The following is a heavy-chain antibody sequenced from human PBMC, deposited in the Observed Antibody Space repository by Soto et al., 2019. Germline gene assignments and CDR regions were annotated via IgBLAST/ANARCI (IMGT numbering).Heavy chain of an antibody. J-gene: IGHJ5*02. V-gene: IGHV4-59*01. CDR1: VGSISTNY. CDR3: ARAPDYDILTGYYPWFDP. D-gene: IGHD3-9*01. CDR2: VHYSGST. Sequence: PSETLSLTCTVSVGSISTNYWSWIRQPPGKGLEWIGYVHYSGSTTYNPSLKSRVAISVDTSKNHFSLRLNSVTAADTAVYYCARAPDYDILTGYYPWFDPWGQGTLVTVS.